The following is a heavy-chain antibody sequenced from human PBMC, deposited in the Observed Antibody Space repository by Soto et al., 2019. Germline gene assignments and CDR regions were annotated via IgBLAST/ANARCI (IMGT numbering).Heavy chain of an antibody. J-gene: IGHJ4*02. V-gene: IGHV1-24*01. Sequence: GASVKVSCKVSGYTLTELSMHWVRQAPGKGLEWMGGFDPEDGETIYAQKFQGRVTMTEDTSTDTAYMELSSLRSEDTAVYYCATGLGYGSGSYPSDYWGQRTLVTVSS. CDR3: ATGLGYGSGSYPSDY. D-gene: IGHD3-10*01. CDR2: FDPEDGET. CDR1: GYTLTELS.